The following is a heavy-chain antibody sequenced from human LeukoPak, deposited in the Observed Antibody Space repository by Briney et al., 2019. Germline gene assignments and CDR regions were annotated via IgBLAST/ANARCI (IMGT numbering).Heavy chain of an antibody. CDR2: ISAYNGNT. CDR3: ASTSSSSPLYYYYYGMDV. Sequence: ASVKVSCKASGYTFTSYGISWVRQAPGQGLEWMGWISAYNGNTNYAQKLQGRVTMTTDTSTSTAYMELRSLRSDDTAVYYCASTSSSSPLYYYYYGMDVWGQGTTVTVSS. J-gene: IGHJ6*02. D-gene: IGHD6-6*01. V-gene: IGHV1-18*01. CDR1: GYTFTSYG.